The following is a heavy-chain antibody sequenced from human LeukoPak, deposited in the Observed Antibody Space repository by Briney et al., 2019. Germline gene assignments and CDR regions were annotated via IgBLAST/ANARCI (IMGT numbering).Heavy chain of an antibody. J-gene: IGHJ4*02. CDR1: GDSISNNKW. CDR2: IYHSGST. Sequence: SETLSLTCAVSGDSISNNKWWSWVRQPPGKGLEWIGEIYHSGSTNYNPSLKSRVTISVDKSKNQFSLNLSSVTAADTALYYCAREGNPGMATATTSNPFDYWGQGTLVTVSS. V-gene: IGHV4-4*02. D-gene: IGHD6-13*01. CDR3: AREGNPGMATATTSNPFDY.